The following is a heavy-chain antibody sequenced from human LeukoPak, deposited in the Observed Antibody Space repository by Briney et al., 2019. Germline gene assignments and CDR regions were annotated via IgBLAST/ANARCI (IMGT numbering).Heavy chain of an antibody. CDR1: GYTFTDYY. V-gene: IGHV1-2*02. CDR2: INPKTGGT. CDR3: AREAALDLLEGYFDY. D-gene: IGHD3-3*01. Sequence: ASVKVSCKPSGYTFTDYYLHWVRQAPGQGLEWMGWINPKTGGTNYAQKFQGRVIMTRDTSIGTVYMELSRLRYDDTAVYFCAREAALDLLEGYFDYWGQGTLITVSS. J-gene: IGHJ4*02.